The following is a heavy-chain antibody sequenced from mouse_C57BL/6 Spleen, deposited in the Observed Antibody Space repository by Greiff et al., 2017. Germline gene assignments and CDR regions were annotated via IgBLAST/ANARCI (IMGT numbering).Heavy chain of an antibody. Sequence: VQLQQSGPELVKPGASVKISCKASGYSFTSYYIHWVKQRPGQGLEWIGWIYPGSGNTKYNEKFKGKATLTADTSSSTAYMQLSSLTSEDSAVXYCARFGTSAMDYWGQGTSVTVSS. CDR3: ARFGTSAMDY. V-gene: IGHV1-66*01. D-gene: IGHD4-1*01. CDR2: IYPGSGNT. J-gene: IGHJ4*01. CDR1: GYSFTSYY.